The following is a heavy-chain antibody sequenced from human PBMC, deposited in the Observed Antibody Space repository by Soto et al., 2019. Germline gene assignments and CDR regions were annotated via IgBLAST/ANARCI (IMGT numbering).Heavy chain of an antibody. J-gene: IGHJ4*02. D-gene: IGHD2-2*02. V-gene: IGHV4-31*03. CDR3: ASHCSSTSCYMEAFDY. CDR1: GGSISSGGYY. CDR2: IYYSGST. Sequence: QVQLQESGPGLVKPSQTLSLTCTVSGGSISSGGYYWSWIRQHPGKGLEWIGYIYYSGSTYYNPSLKIRVTISVDTSKNQFSLKLSSVTAADTAVYYCASHCSSTSCYMEAFDYWGQETLVTVSS.